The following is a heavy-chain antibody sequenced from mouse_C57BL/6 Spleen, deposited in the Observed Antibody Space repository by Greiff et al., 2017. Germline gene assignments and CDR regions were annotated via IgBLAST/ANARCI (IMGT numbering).Heavy chain of an antibody. CDR3: ARWGLYGDYGGYFGY. D-gene: IGHD2-13*01. CDR1: GYAFSSYW. V-gene: IGHV1-80*01. J-gene: IGHJ2*01. Sequence: LQQSGASVKISCKASGYAFSSYWMNWVKQRPGKGLEWIGQIYPGDGDTNYNGKFKGKATLTADKSSSTAYMQLSSLTSGDSAVEFCARWGLYGDYGGYFGYWGQGTTLTVSS. CDR2: IYPGDGDT.